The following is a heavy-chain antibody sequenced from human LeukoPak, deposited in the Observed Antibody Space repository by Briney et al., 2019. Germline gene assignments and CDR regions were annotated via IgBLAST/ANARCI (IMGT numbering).Heavy chain of an antibody. CDR2: IYPGDSDT. Sequence: GESLKISCKGSGYSFAIYWIGWVRQMPGKGLEWMGIIYPGDSDTRYSPSFQGHVTISADKSISTAYLQWSSLKASDTAIYYCARLTTVMAVDYWGQGTLVTVSS. D-gene: IGHD4-11*01. V-gene: IGHV5-51*01. J-gene: IGHJ4*02. CDR3: ARLTTVMAVDY. CDR1: GYSFAIYW.